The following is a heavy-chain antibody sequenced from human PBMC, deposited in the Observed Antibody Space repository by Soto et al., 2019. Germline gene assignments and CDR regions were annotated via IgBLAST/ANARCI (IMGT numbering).Heavy chain of an antibody. Sequence: QVQLVQSGAEVKKPGSSVKVSCNASGGTFSSYAISWVRQAPGQGLEWMGGIIPIFGTANYAQKFQGRVTITADESTSTAYTELSSLRSEDTAVYYCARDGRSYYDFWSGYANWFDPWGQGTLVTVSS. D-gene: IGHD3-3*01. V-gene: IGHV1-69*01. J-gene: IGHJ5*02. CDR2: IIPIFGTA. CDR3: ARDGRSYYDFWSGYANWFDP. CDR1: GGTFSSYA.